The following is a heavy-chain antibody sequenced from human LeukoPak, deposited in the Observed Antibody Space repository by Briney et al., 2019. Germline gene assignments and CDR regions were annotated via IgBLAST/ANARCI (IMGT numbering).Heavy chain of an antibody. CDR3: ARQKYQLLNDY. D-gene: IGHD2-2*01. CDR2: INPDGSST. V-gene: IGHV3-74*01. J-gene: IGHJ4*02. Sequence: GGSLRLSCAASGFTFSSYWMHWVRHAPGKGLVWVSRINPDGSSTSYADSVKGRFTISRDNAKNTLYLQMSSLRAEDTAVYYCARQKYQLLNDYWGQGTLATVSS. CDR1: GFTFSSYW.